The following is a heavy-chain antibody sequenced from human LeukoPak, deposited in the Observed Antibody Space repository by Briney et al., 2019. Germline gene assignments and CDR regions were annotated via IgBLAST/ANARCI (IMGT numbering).Heavy chain of an antibody. D-gene: IGHD6-13*01. CDR3: ARMSSAIAAAGRGWFDP. CDR2: IYYSGTT. V-gene: IGHV4-39*07. CDR1: GGSISN. J-gene: IGHJ5*01. Sequence: SETLSLTCTVSGGSISNWGWIRQPPGKGLEWIGSIYYSGTTYYNPSLKSRVTISADTSKNQFSLKLSSVTAADTAVYYCARMSSAIAAAGRGWFDPWGQGTTVTVSS.